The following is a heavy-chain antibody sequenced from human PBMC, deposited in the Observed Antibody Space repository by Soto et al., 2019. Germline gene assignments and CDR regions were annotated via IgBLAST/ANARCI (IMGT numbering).Heavy chain of an antibody. D-gene: IGHD1-26*01. J-gene: IGHJ4*02. V-gene: IGHV3-21*02. CDR2: ISSSSNYI. CDR3: ARVGAYRDFDY. CDR1: GFTFSTYT. Sequence: EVQLVESGGGLVKPGGSLRLSCAASGFTFSTYTMSWVRQAPGKGLEWVSSISSSSNYIYYADSVKGRFTISRDNAKNSLYLQMNSLRGEDTAVYYCARVGAYRDFDYWGQGTLVTVSS.